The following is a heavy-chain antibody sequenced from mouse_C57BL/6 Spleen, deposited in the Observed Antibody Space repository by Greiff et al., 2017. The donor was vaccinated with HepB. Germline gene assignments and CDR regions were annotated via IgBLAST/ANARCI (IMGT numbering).Heavy chain of an antibody. V-gene: IGHV1-82*01. CDR3: ARLGFDYYGFDY. Sequence: VQLQESGPELVKPGASVKISCKASGYAFSSSWMNWVKQRPGKGLEWIGRIYPGDGDTNYNGKFKGKATLTADKSSSTAYMQLSSLTSEDSAVCFCARLGFDYYGFDYWGQGTTLTVSS. J-gene: IGHJ2*01. CDR2: IYPGDGDT. CDR1: GYAFSSSW. D-gene: IGHD1-1*01.